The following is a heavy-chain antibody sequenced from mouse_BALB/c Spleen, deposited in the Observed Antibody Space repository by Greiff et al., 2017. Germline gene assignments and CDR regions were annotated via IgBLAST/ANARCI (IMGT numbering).Heavy chain of an antibody. J-gene: IGHJ4*01. CDR1: GYTFSSYW. D-gene: IGHD1-1*01. V-gene: IGHV1-9*01. CDR3: ARWGITTVVATDYAMDY. CDR2: ILPGSGST. Sequence: VQLQQSGAELMKPGASVKISCKATGYTFSSYWIEWVKQRPGHGLEWIGEILPGSGSTNYNEKFKGKATFTADTSSNTAYMQLSSLTSEDSAVYYCARWGITTVVATDYAMDYWGQGTSVTVSS.